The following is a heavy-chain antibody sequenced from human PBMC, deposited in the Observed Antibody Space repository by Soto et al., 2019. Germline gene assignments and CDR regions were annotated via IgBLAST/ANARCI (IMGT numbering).Heavy chain of an antibody. V-gene: IGHV3-13*01. Sequence: GSLRLSCATSGFPFSSYHMHWVRQATGKGLEWVSAIGTAGDTYYPGSVKGRFTISRENAKNSLYLQMNSLRAGDTAVYYCARGGSGLVWGKGTTVTVSS. D-gene: IGHD2-15*01. CDR3: ARGGSGLV. CDR1: GFPFSSYH. J-gene: IGHJ6*04. CDR2: IGTAGDT.